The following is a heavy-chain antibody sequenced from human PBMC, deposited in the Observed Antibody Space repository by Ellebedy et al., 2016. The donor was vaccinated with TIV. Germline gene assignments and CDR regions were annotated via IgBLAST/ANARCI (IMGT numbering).Heavy chain of an antibody. CDR3: ARVRFGDTAVDY. Sequence: PGGSLRLSCAASGFTFSSYDMHWVRQGPGKGLEWVSAIGTAGDTYYPGSVKGRFTISRENAKNPLYLQITSLRAEDTAVYYCARVRFGDTAVDYWGQGTLVTVSS. CDR1: GFTFSSYD. V-gene: IGHV3-13*01. CDR2: IGTAGDT. J-gene: IGHJ4*03. D-gene: IGHD2-21*01.